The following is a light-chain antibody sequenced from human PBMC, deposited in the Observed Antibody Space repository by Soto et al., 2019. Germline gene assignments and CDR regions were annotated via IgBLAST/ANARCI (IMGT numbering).Light chain of an antibody. CDR1: SSDVGGYNY. V-gene: IGLV2-11*01. CDR2: VVT. J-gene: IGLJ2*01. CDR3: CSYAGSASVV. Sequence: QSALTQPRSVSGSPGQSVTISCTGTSSDVGGYNYVSWYQHHPGKAPKLMIYVVTKRPSGVPDRFSGSKSGNTASLTISGLQTEDEADYYCCSYAGSASVVFGGGTKVTVL.